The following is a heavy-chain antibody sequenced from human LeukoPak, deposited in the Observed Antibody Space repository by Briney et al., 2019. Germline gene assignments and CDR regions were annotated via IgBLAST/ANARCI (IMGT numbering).Heavy chain of an antibody. Sequence: GGSLRLSCAASGFTFSSYCMNWVRQAPGKGLGGVSYFSSSSSTIYYADSVKGRFTISRDNAKNSLYLQMNSLRAEDTAVYYCAKDGHCSSTSCYYFDYWGQGTLVTVSS. D-gene: IGHD2-2*03. CDR1: GFTFSSYC. CDR2: FSSSSSTI. CDR3: AKDGHCSSTSCYYFDY. J-gene: IGHJ4*02. V-gene: IGHV3-48*01.